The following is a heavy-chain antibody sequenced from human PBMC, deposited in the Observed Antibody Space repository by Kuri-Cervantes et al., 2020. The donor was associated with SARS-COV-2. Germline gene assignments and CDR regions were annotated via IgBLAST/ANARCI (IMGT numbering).Heavy chain of an antibody. CDR1: GFTLSDYY. Sequence: LSLTCAAAGFTLSDYYMSWIRQAPGKGLEWVSYISSSGSTIYYADSVTGQFTISRDKAKNSLYLQMNSLRAEDTAVYYCARPEMVRGVDYWGQGTLVTVSS. V-gene: IGHV3-11*01. CDR2: ISSSGSTI. D-gene: IGHD5-24*01. J-gene: IGHJ4*02. CDR3: ARPEMVRGVDY.